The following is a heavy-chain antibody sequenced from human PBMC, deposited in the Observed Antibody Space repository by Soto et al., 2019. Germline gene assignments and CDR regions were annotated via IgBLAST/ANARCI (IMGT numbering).Heavy chain of an antibody. CDR3: AKGRQWLANNWFDP. CDR1: GFTFSSYG. CDR2: ISYDGSNK. Sequence: GGSLRLSCAASGFTFSSYGMHWVRQAPGKGLEWVAVISYDGSNKYYADSVKGRFTISRDNSKNTLYLQMNSLRAEDTAVYYCAKGRQWLANNWFDPWGQGTLVTVSS. J-gene: IGHJ5*02. V-gene: IGHV3-30*18. D-gene: IGHD6-19*01.